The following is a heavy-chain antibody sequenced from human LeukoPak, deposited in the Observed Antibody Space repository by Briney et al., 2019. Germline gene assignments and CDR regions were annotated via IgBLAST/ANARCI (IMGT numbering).Heavy chain of an antibody. CDR3: AREGRQGGFDY. CDR2: ISSSSSYI. CDR1: GFTFSSYS. V-gene: IGHV3-21*01. Sequence: GGSLRLSCAASGFTFSSYSMNWVRQAPGKGLEWVSSISSSSSYIYYTHSVKGRFTISRDTAKNSLYLQMNSLRAEDTAVYYCAREGRQGGFDYWGQGTLVTVSS. J-gene: IGHJ4*02.